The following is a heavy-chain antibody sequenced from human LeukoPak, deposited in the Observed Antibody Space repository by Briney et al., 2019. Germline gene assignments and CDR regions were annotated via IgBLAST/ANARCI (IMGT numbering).Heavy chain of an antibody. V-gene: IGHV4-59*01. CDR2: VYYTGST. CDR1: GDFITAYY. D-gene: IGHD3-22*01. CDR3: ACLTTADAFDI. J-gene: IGHJ3*02. Sequence: LETLSLTCTVSGDFITAYYWSWIRQPPGKGLEWIGYVYYTGSTEYNPSLKSRVTISVDTSKNQFSLKLSSVTAADTAVYYCACLTTADAFDIWGQGTMVTVSS.